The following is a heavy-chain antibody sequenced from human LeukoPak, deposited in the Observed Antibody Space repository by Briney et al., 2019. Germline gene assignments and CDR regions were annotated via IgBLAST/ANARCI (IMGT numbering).Heavy chain of an antibody. J-gene: IGHJ4*02. CDR1: GGSISSGSYY. V-gene: IGHV4-61*02. D-gene: IGHD6-19*01. CDR3: AREGDEAVAGDFDC. Sequence: SSQTLSLTCTVSGGSISSGSYYWSWIRQPAGKGLEWIGRIYTSGSTNYNPSLKSRVTISVDTSKNQFSLKLSSVTAADTAVYYCAREGDEAVAGDFDCWGQGTLVSVTS. CDR2: IYTSGST.